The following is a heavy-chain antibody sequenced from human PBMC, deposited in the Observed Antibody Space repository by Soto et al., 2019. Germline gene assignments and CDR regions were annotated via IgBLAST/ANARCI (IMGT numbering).Heavy chain of an antibody. D-gene: IGHD6-19*01. V-gene: IGHV4-34*01. CDR3: AREVGEAVAGDAFDI. Sequence: PSETLSLTCAVYGGSFSGCYWSWIRQPPGKGLEWIGEINHSGSTNYNPSLKSRVTISVDTSKNQFSLKLSSVTAADTAVYYCAREVGEAVAGDAFDIWGQGTMVTVSS. CDR1: GGSFSGCY. CDR2: INHSGST. J-gene: IGHJ3*02.